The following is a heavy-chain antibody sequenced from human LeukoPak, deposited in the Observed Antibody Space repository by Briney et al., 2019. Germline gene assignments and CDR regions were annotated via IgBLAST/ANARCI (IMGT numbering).Heavy chain of an antibody. D-gene: IGHD3-9*01. CDR2: INHSGST. CDR1: GGSFSGYY. Sequence: SETLSLTCAAYGGSFSGYYWSWFRQPPGKGLEWIGEINHSGSTNYNPSLKRRVTISVDTSKNKFSMKLSSVTAADTAIYYCARGHDYDISTGYYQVVDYFDYWGQGTLVTVSS. CDR3: ARGHDYDISTGYYQVVDYFDY. J-gene: IGHJ4*02. V-gene: IGHV4-34*01.